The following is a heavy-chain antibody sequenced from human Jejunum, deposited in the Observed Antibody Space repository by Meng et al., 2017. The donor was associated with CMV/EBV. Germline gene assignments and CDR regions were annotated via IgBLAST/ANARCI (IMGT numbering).Heavy chain of an antibody. V-gene: IGHV4-4*07. CDR2: FYSSDTY. J-gene: IGHJ4*02. CDR3: ARGPGASTREGFDY. D-gene: IGHD1-26*01. Sequence: QVQLQETGPGLVKPSETLSLPCTGPGGSISNHDWSWSRQSAGKGLEWIGRFYSSDTYNYHPSLNSRLTMSLDTSKNQFSLNLSSVTAADTAIYYCARGPGASTREGFDYWGLGTLVTVSS. CDR1: GGSISNHD.